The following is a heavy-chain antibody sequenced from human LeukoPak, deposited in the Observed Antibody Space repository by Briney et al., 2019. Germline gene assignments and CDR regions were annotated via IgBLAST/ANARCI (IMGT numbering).Heavy chain of an antibody. Sequence: GGSLRLSCAASGFTFSSYSMNWVRQAPGKGLEWVSVIYSGGSTYYADSVKGRFTISRDNSKNTLYLQMNSLRAEDTAVYYCARYSGSYYKAFDIWGQGTMVTVSS. D-gene: IGHD1-26*01. CDR3: ARYSGSYYKAFDI. V-gene: IGHV3-53*01. J-gene: IGHJ3*02. CDR2: IYSGGST. CDR1: GFTFSSYS.